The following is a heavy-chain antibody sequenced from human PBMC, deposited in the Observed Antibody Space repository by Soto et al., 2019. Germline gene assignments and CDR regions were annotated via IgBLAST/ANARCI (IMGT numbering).Heavy chain of an antibody. CDR2: IIPVFGTP. D-gene: IGHD3-22*01. V-gene: IGHV1-69*13. Sequence: SVKVSCKASGGSLSNYGISWVRQAPGQGLEWMGAIIPVFGTPNYAQKFQDRVTITADESTTTVYMEVRSLTSEDTAVYYCARGDATKIVVPTYDAMDVWGQGTTVTVSS. CDR3: ARGDATKIVVPTYDAMDV. CDR1: GGSLSNYG. J-gene: IGHJ6*02.